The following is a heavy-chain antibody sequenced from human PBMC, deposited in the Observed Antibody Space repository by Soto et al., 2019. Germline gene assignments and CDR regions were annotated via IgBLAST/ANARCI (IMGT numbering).Heavy chain of an antibody. V-gene: IGHV3-48*02. CDR1: GFTFSSYS. D-gene: IGHD2-15*01. Sequence: EVQLVESGGGLVQPGGSLRLSCAASGFTFSSYSMNWVRQAAGKGLEWVSYISSSSSTIYYADSVKGRFTISRDNAKNSLYLQMNSLRDEDTAVYYCARGPLYCSGGSCYSHFDYWGQGTLVTVSS. CDR2: ISSSSSTI. CDR3: ARGPLYCSGGSCYSHFDY. J-gene: IGHJ4*02.